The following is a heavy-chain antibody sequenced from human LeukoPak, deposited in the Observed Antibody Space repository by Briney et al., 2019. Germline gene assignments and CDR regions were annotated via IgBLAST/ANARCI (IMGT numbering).Heavy chain of an antibody. Sequence: SETLSLTCIVSGGSISSGGYSWSWIRQHPGKGLEWIGYIYYSGSTYYNPSLKSRVTISVDTSKNQFSLKLSSVTAADTAVYYCARRSVPLFGHWFDPWGQGTLVTVSS. V-gene: IGHV4-31*03. CDR1: GGSISSGGYS. D-gene: IGHD3-10*02. J-gene: IGHJ5*02. CDR3: ARRSVPLFGHWFDP. CDR2: IYYSGST.